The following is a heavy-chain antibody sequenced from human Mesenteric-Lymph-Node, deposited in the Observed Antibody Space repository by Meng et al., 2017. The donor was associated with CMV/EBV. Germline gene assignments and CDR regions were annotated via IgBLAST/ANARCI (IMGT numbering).Heavy chain of an antibody. D-gene: IGHD6-6*01. CDR3: AKDKSSTGRYYYYGMDV. CDR1: GFTFSNYG. J-gene: IGHJ6*02. Sequence: GGSLRLSCAASGFTFSNYGMHWVRQAPGKGLEWVAFIRSDGTNKYYADSVKGRFTISRDNSNNTLYLQMNSLRAEDMAMYYCAKDKSSTGRYYYYGMDVWGQGTTVTVSS. CDR2: IRSDGTNK. V-gene: IGHV3-30*02.